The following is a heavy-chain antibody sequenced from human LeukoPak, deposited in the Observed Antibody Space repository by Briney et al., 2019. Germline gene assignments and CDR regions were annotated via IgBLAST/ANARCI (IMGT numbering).Heavy chain of an antibody. J-gene: IGHJ4*02. Sequence: GGSLRLSCAAPGFTFSSYAMHWVRQAPGKGLEWVAVISYDGSNKYYADSVKGRFTISRDNSKNTLYLQMNSLRAEDTAVYYCARGRGFLAGYWGQGTLVTVSS. CDR3: ARGRGFLAGY. V-gene: IGHV3-30-3*01. CDR2: ISYDGSNK. D-gene: IGHD6-19*01. CDR1: GFTFSSYA.